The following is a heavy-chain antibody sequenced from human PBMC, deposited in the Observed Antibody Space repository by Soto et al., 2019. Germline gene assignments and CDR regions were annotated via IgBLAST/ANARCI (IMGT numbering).Heavy chain of an antibody. CDR2: IYYSGST. CDR3: ARGPHSFYSGSWSPLAPPISYYYGMDV. Sequence: QVQLQESGPGLVKPSQTLSLTCTVSGGSISSGGYYWSWIRQHPGKGLEWIGYIYYSGSTYYNPSIKSRVTIAVDTSKNPFALRLSSVTAADTAVYYCARGPHSFYSGSWSPLAPPISYYYGMDVWGQGTTVTVSS. V-gene: IGHV4-31*03. D-gene: IGHD6-13*01. CDR1: GGSISSGGYY. J-gene: IGHJ6*02.